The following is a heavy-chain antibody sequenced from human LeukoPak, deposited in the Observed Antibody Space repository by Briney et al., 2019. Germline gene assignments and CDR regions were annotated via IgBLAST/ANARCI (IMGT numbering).Heavy chain of an antibody. V-gene: IGHV3-21*01. CDR2: ISSSRSYI. CDR1: GFTFSSYS. Sequence: PGGSLRLSCAASGFTFSSYSMNWVPQAPGKGLEWFSSISSSRSYIYYADSVKGRFTISRDNAKNSLYLQMNSLRAEDTAIYYCARVSYVRGVTVYYFDHWGLGTLVTVSS. D-gene: IGHD3-10*02. J-gene: IGHJ4*02. CDR3: ARVSYVRGVTVYYFDH.